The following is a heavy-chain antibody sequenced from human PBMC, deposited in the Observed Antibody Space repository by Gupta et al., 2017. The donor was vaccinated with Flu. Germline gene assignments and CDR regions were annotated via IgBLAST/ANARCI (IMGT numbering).Heavy chain of an antibody. D-gene: IGHD1-14*01. J-gene: IGHJ3*02. CDR1: GFIFNAYW. CDR2: VKYDGGET. Sequence: DVHLVESGGGLVQPGGSLRISCTASGFIFNAYWMSWVRQAPGKGLEWVANVKYDGGETHYVDSVRGRFTISRDNAHESVYLQMNSLRAEDTAMYYCARDSAELFDTWGQGTMVTVSS. V-gene: IGHV3-7*01. CDR3: ARDSAELFDT.